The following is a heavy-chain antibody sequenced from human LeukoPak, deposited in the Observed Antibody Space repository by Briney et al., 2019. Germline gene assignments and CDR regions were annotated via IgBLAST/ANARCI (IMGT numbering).Heavy chain of an antibody. CDR2: ISYDGSNK. J-gene: IGHJ4*02. D-gene: IGHD3-10*01. CDR1: GFTLSSYA. CDR3: ARDSTPRVKWFGPLDY. Sequence: GSLRLSCAASGFTLSSYAMDWVRQAPGKGLGGVAGISYDGSNKYYADSVKGRFTISRDNSKNTLYLQMNSLRAEDTAVYYCARDSTPRVKWFGPLDYWGQGTLVTVSS. V-gene: IGHV3-30-3*01.